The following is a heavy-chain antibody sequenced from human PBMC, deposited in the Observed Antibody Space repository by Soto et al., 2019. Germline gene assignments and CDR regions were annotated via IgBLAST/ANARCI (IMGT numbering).Heavy chain of an antibody. J-gene: IGHJ6*02. CDR2: ISSSSSYI. CDR1: GFTFSSYS. V-gene: IGHV3-21*01. CDR3: AREGPLTTYDFWSGYFSSGSEKPPRNGMDV. Sequence: KPGGSLRLSCAASGFTFSSYSMNWVRQAPGKGLEWVSSISSSSSYIYYADSVKGRFTISRDNAKNSLYLQMNSLRAEDTAVYYCAREGPLTTYDFWSGYFSSGSEKPPRNGMDVWGQGTTVTVSS. D-gene: IGHD3-3*01.